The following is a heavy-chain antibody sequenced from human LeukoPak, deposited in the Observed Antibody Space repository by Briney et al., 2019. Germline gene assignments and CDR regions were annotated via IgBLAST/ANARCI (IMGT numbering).Heavy chain of an antibody. CDR3: ARGAGVAVAPFDY. V-gene: IGHV3-33*01. CDR1: GFTFSSYG. D-gene: IGHD6-19*01. J-gene: IGHJ4*02. Sequence: GRSLRLSCAASGFTFSSYGMHWVRQAPGKGLEWVAVIWYDGSNKYYADSVKGRFTISRDNSKNTLYLQMNSLRAEDTAVYYCARGAGVAVAPFDYWGQGTLVTVSS. CDR2: IWYDGSNK.